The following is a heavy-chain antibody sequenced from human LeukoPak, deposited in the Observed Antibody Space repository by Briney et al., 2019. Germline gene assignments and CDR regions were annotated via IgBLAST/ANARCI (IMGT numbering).Heavy chain of an antibody. J-gene: IGHJ4*02. CDR2: IKNKRGSYTA. V-gene: IGHV3-72*01. Sequence: PGESLRLSCAASGFTLNDHYMDWVRQAPGKGLEWVGRIKNKRGSYTADYAASVKGRFTISRDGSQNSLYLQMNSLKTEDTAVYYCGRDTATALDYWGQGTLVTVSS. D-gene: IGHD2-21*02. CDR3: GRDTATALDY. CDR1: GFTLNDHY.